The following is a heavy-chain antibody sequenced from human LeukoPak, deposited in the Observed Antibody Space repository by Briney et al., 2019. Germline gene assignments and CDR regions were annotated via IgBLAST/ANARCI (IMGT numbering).Heavy chain of an antibody. D-gene: IGHD4-17*01. J-gene: IGHJ1*01. V-gene: IGHV4-31*03. CDR3: ASYRKTTVTTRAVEGFQH. CDR2: IYYSGST. CDR1: GGSISSGGYY. Sequence: SQTLSLTCTVSGGSISSGGYYWSWIRQHPGKGLEWIGYIYYSGSTYYNPSLKSRVTISVDTSKNQFSLKLSSVTAADTAVYYCASYRKTTVTTRAVEGFQHWGQGSLVTVSS.